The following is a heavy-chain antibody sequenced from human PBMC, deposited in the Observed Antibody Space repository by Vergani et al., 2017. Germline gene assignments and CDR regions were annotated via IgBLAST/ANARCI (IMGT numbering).Heavy chain of an antibody. Sequence: EVQLVESGGGLVKPGGSLRLSCAASGFTFSSYSMNWVRQAPGKGLEWVSSISSSSSYIYYADSVKGRFTISRDNAKNSLYLQMNSLRAEDTAVYYCAKDTPRGSSGLTGFDPWGQGTLVTVSS. J-gene: IGHJ5*02. CDR2: ISSSSSYI. CDR3: AKDTPRGSSGLTGFDP. CDR1: GFTFSSYS. D-gene: IGHD6-19*01. V-gene: IGHV3-21*01.